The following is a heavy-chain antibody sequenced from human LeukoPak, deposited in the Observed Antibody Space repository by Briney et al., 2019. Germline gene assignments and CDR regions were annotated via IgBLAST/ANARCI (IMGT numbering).Heavy chain of an antibody. CDR1: GGSISSYY. J-gene: IGHJ4*02. Sequence: SETLSLACTVSGGSISSYYWSWIRQPPGKGLEWIGYIYYSGSTNYNPSLKSRVTISVDTSKNQFSLKLSSVTAADTAVYYCARHPPDHWLFAPYFDYWGQGTLVTVSS. CDR2: IYYSGST. V-gene: IGHV4-59*08. CDR3: ARHPPDHWLFAPYFDY. D-gene: IGHD3-9*01.